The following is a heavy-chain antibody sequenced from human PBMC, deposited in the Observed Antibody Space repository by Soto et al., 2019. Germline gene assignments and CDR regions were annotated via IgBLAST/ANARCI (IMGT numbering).Heavy chain of an antibody. CDR1: GFTFSNYG. CDR3: ENVLEVEYSSSSAPYYYGMDV. D-gene: IGHD6-6*01. V-gene: IGHV3-30*18. Sequence: PGGSLRLSCAVSGFTFSNYGMHWVRQAPGKGLEWVTVISFDGSNKYYADSVKGRFTISRDNSKNTLYLQMNSLRAEDMAVYYCENVLEVEYSSSSAPYYYGMDVWGQGTTVTVSS. CDR2: ISFDGSNK. J-gene: IGHJ6*02.